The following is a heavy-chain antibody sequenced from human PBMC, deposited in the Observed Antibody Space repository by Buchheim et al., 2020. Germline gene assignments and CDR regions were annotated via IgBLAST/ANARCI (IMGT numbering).Heavy chain of an antibody. CDR1: GGSISGGDYF. CDR3: ARHPNYGSGSCFDY. D-gene: IGHD3-10*01. Sequence: QVQLQKSGPGLVKPSQTLSLTCTVSGGSISGGDYFWSWIRQHPGKGLEWIGYTYYSGRSYYNPSLQSRVTISVHTSENQFSLWLNSVTAADTAVYYCARHPNYGSGSCFDYWGQGTL. CDR2: TYYSGRS. V-gene: IGHV4-31*03. J-gene: IGHJ4*02.